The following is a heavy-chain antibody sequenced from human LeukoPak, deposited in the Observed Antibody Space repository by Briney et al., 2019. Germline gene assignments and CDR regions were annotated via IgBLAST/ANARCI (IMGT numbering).Heavy chain of an antibody. CDR2: ISSSSTTI. Sequence: GGSLRLSCAASGVTFSDYYMSWIRQAPGKGLEWVSYISSSSTTIYYADSVKGRFTISRDNAKNSLYLQMNSLRAEDTAVYYCARDLQIAARQGSYFDYWGQGTLVTVSS. J-gene: IGHJ4*02. D-gene: IGHD6-6*01. CDR3: ARDLQIAARQGSYFDY. CDR1: GVTFSDYY. V-gene: IGHV3-11*04.